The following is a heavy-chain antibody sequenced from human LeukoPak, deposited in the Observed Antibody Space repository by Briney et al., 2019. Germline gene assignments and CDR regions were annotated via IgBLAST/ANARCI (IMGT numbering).Heavy chain of an antibody. Sequence: SVKVSCKASGGTFSSYAISWVRQAPGQGLERMGGIIPIFGTANYAQKFQGRVTITADESTSTAYMELSSLRSEDTAVYYCAREEREYCGGDCNDAFDIWGQGTMVTVSS. CDR2: IIPIFGTA. CDR1: GGTFSSYA. V-gene: IGHV1-69*13. D-gene: IGHD2-21*02. CDR3: AREEREYCGGDCNDAFDI. J-gene: IGHJ3*02.